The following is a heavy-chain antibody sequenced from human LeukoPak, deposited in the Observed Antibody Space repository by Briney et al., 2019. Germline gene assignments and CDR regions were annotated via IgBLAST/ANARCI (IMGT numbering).Heavy chain of an antibody. D-gene: IGHD6-25*01. CDR3: ARDREPVYSSGSYGMDV. CDR1: GYTFTSYG. CDR2: ISAYNGDT. J-gene: IGHJ6*02. V-gene: IGHV1-18*01. Sequence: ASVKVSCKASGYTFTSYGISWVRQAPGQGLEWMGWISAYNGDTNYAQKLQGRVTMTTDTSTSTAYMELRSLRSDDTAVYYCARDREPVYSSGSYGMDVWGQGTTVTVSS.